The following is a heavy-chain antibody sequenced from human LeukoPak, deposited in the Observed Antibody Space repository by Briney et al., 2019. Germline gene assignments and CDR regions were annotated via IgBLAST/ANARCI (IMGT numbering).Heavy chain of an antibody. D-gene: IGHD3-10*01. V-gene: IGHV1-69*01. CDR3: ARLRNYYGSGSYYNVDAFDI. J-gene: IGHJ3*02. CDR1: GGTFSSYA. CDR2: IIPIFGTA. Sequence: SVKVSCKASGGTFSSYAISWVRQAPGQGLEWMGGIIPIFGTANYAQKFQGRVTITADESTSTAYMELSSLRSEDTAVYYCARLRNYYGSGSYYNVDAFDIWGQGTMVTVSS.